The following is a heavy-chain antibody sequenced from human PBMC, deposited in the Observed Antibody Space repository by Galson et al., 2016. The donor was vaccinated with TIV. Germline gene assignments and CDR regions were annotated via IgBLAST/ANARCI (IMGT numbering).Heavy chain of an antibody. Sequence: SVKVSCKVSGSSLNELVIHWVRQAPGKGLEWMGGFDPEVAKTVYAQKLQDRVTMAADTSTNTAYMELGSLRFEDTAVYYCATVAWFPGLSLDTWGQGTLVTFSS. CDR1: GSSLNELV. V-gene: IGHV1-24*01. CDR2: FDPEVAKT. J-gene: IGHJ5*02. CDR3: ATVAWFPGLSLDT. D-gene: IGHD2/OR15-2a*01.